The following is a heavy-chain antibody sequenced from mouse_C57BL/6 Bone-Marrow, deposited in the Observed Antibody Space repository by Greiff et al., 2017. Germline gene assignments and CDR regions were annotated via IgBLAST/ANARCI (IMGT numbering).Heavy chain of an antibody. CDR3: ARLGLFYYAMDY. D-gene: IGHD1-1*01. Sequence: EVQLVESGGGLVQPGGSLKLSCAASGFTFSDYYMYWVRQTPEKRLEWVAYISNGGGSTYYPDTVKGRFTISRDNAKNTLYLQMSRLKSEDTALYYCARLGLFYYAMDYWGQGTSVTVSS. V-gene: IGHV5-12*01. CDR1: GFTFSDYY. J-gene: IGHJ4*01. CDR2: ISNGGGST.